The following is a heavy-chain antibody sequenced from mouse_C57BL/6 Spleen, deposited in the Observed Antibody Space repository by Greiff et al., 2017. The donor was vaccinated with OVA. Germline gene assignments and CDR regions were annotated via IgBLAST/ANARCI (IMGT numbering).Heavy chain of an antibody. CDR3: ARVYGYDEGYAMDY. CDR1: GFTFSDYY. J-gene: IGHJ4*01. D-gene: IGHD2-2*01. V-gene: IGHV5-16*01. CDR2: INYDGSST. Sequence: DVHLVESEGGLVQPGSSMKLSCTASGFTFSDYYMAWVRQVPEKGLEWVANINYDGSSTYYLDSLKSRFIISRDNAKNILYLQMSSLKSEDTATYYCARVYGYDEGYAMDYWGQGTSVTVSS.